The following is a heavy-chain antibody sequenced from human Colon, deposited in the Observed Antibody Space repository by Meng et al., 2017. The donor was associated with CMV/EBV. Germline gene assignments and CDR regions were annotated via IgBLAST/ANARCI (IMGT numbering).Heavy chain of an antibody. J-gene: IGHJ4*02. CDR1: GFTFDSYA. Sequence: GESLKISCGASGFTFDSYAIHWVRQAPGKGLEWVAVVSYHGKNKDYADSVKGRFTISRDHSKNTVSLQMNNLRGEDTAIYYCARDSTAVPLYYFDNWGQGTLVTVSS. CDR3: ARDSTAVPLYYFDN. CDR2: VSYHGKNK. V-gene: IGHV3-30*04.